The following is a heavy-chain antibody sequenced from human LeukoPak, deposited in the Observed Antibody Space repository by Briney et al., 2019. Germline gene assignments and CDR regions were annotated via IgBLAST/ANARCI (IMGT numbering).Heavy chain of an antibody. J-gene: IGHJ5*02. Sequence: GKSLRLSCVASGFTFSNFGMHWVRQAPGKGLEWLALIWSDGSSQYYTDSVKGRFTISRDNSNNTHFLQMNRLRADDTAVYYCAKDRGSSLYDGFTSSDPWGQGTLVTVSS. V-gene: IGHV3-33*06. CDR2: IWSDGSSQ. CDR3: AKDRGSSLYDGFTSSDP. CDR1: GFTFSNFG. D-gene: IGHD6-13*01.